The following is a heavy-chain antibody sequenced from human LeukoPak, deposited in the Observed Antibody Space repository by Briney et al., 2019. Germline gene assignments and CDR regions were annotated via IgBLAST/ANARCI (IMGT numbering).Heavy chain of an antibody. V-gene: IGHV4-59*01. D-gene: IGHD2-2*03. Sequence: SETLSLTCTVSGGSISSYYWSWIRQPPGKGLEWIGYLYYSGSTNYNPSLKSRVTISVDTSKNQLSLKLRSVPAADTAVYYCATVLDSPDAFDIWGQGTMVTVSS. J-gene: IGHJ3*02. CDR2: LYYSGST. CDR1: GGSISSYY. CDR3: ATVLDSPDAFDI.